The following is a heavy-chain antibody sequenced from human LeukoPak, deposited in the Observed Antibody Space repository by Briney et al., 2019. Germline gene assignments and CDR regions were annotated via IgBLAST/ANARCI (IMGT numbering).Heavy chain of an antibody. CDR3: AKDRSGSSWYVGYY. CDR2: ISNSGGST. J-gene: IGHJ4*02. V-gene: IGHV3-23*01. Sequence: GGSLRLSCAASGFTFSSSAMSWVRQAPGKGLEWVSLISNSGGSTYYADSVKGRFTISRDNSKNTLYLQMNSLRAEDTAVYYCAKDRSGSSWYVGYYWGRGTLVTVSS. CDR1: GFTFSSSA. D-gene: IGHD6-13*01.